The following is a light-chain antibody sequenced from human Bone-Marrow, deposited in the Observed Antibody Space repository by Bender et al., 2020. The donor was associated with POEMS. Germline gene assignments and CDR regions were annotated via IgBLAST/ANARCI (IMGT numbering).Light chain of an antibody. CDR3: SSFTTSNTWV. CDR1: SSDVGGYNS. CDR2: DVG. J-gene: IGLJ3*02. V-gene: IGLV2-14*03. Sequence: QSALTQPASVSGSPGQSITISCTGTSSDVGGYNSVSWYQQHPGKAPKLLIYDVGSRPSGVSNRFSGSQSGNTASLTISGLQAEDEADYYCSSFTTSNTWVLGGGTKLTVL.